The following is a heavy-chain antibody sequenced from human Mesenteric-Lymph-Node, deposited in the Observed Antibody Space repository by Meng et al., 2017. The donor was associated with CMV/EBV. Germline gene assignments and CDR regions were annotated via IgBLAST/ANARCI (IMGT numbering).Heavy chain of an antibody. CDR3: TTDLFQTALVYYYYGMDV. D-gene: IGHD5-18*01. CDR2: IKSKTDGGTT. J-gene: IGHJ6*02. Sequence: GGSLRLSCAASGFSFSNYAMTWVRQAPGEGLEWVGRIKSKTDGGTTDYAAPVKGRFTISRDDSKNTLYLQMNSLKTEDTAVYYCTTDLFQTALVYYYYGMDVWGQGTTVTVSS. CDR1: GFSFSNYA. V-gene: IGHV3-15*01.